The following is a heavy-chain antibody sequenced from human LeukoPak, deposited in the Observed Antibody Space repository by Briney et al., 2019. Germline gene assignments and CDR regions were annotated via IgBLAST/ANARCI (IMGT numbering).Heavy chain of an antibody. V-gene: IGHV4-59*08. CDR2: IYYSGST. D-gene: IGHD3-22*01. J-gene: IGHJ4*02. CDR1: GGSISSYY. Sequence: SETLSLTCTVSGGSISSYYWSWIRQPPGKGLEWIGYIYYSGSTNYNPSLKSRVTISVDTSKNQFSLRLSSVTAADTAVYYCARSYYDSSDYYFTSWDQGILVTVSS. CDR3: ARSYYDSSDYYFTS.